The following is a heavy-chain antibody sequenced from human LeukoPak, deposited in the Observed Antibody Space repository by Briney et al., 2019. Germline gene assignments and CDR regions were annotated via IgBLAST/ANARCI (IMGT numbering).Heavy chain of an antibody. Sequence: GASVKVSCKASGGTFSSYAISWVRQAPGQGLEWMGGIIPIFGTANYAQKFQGRVTITTEESTSTAYMELSSLRSEDTAVYYCARESPITISSSATDYYYYMDVWGKGTTVTVSS. D-gene: IGHD3-9*01. CDR3: ARESPITISSSATDYYYYMDV. V-gene: IGHV1-69*05. CDR1: GGTFSSYA. CDR2: IIPIFGTA. J-gene: IGHJ6*03.